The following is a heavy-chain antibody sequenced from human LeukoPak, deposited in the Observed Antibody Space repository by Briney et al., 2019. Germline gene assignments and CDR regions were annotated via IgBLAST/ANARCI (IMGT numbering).Heavy chain of an antibody. CDR1: GVTFSSHN. J-gene: IGHJ6*03. CDR2: ISSSSTTI. V-gene: IGHV3-48*01. Sequence: GGSLRHSCAASGVTFSSHNMNWVRQAPGKGLEWVSYISSSSTTIYQADSVKGRFTISRDNAKNSLYLQMNSLRAEDTAVYFCARDLSYCISTSFSLYYYFYYMDAGGKGTTVTVSS. D-gene: IGHD2-2*01. CDR3: ARDLSYCISTSFSLYYYFYYMDA.